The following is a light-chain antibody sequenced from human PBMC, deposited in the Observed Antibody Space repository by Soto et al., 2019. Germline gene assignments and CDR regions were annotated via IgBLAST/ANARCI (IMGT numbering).Light chain of an antibody. CDR2: EGS. J-gene: IGLJ2*01. Sequence: QSVLTQPASVSGSPGQSITISCTGTSSDVGSYNLVSWYQQHPGKAPKLMIYEGSKRPSGVSNRFSGSKSGNTASLTISGLQAEDEADYYCCSYAGSSTAVFGGGTKLIVL. CDR3: CSYAGSSTAV. CDR1: SSDVGSYNL. V-gene: IGLV2-23*01.